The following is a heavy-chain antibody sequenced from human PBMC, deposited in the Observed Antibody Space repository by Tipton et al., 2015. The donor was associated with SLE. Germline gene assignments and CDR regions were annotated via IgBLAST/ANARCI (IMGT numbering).Heavy chain of an antibody. CDR2: ISSSSSYI. J-gene: IGHJ4*01. Sequence: SLRLSCAASGFTFSSYNMNWVRQAPGKGLEWVSSISSSSSYIYYADSVKGRFTISRDNAKNSLFLRMNSLRAEDTAVYYCARGGSYGVWGYWGQGTLVTVSS. D-gene: IGHD4-17*01. CDR3: ARGGSYGVWGY. CDR1: GFTFSSYN. V-gene: IGHV3-21*01.